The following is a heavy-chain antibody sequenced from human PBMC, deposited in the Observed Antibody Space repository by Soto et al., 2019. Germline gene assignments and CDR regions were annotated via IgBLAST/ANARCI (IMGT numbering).Heavy chain of an antibody. Sequence: GGSLRLSCVGTGFAFSNYSMNWVRQAPGKGLEWVSYIRSSGSPTYYAGSVKGRLTISRDNVKKSLYLQMNSLRAEDTAVYYCARMSSSISPGCWGQGTLVTVSS. CDR2: IRSSGSPT. CDR3: ARMSSSISPGC. CDR1: GFAFSNYS. V-gene: IGHV3-48*01. J-gene: IGHJ4*02. D-gene: IGHD2-2*01.